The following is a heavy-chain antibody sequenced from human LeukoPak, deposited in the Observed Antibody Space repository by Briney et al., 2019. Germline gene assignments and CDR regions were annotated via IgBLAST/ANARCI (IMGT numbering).Heavy chain of an antibody. Sequence: GRSLRLSCAASGFTFSSYGMHWVRQAPGKGLEWVAVIWYDGSNKHYADSVKGRFTISRDNSKNTLYLQMNSLRAEDTAVYYCARDDYGDYQGRMDVWGKGTTVTVSS. CDR2: IWYDGSNK. J-gene: IGHJ6*04. CDR3: ARDDYGDYQGRMDV. CDR1: GFTFSSYG. V-gene: IGHV3-33*01. D-gene: IGHD4-17*01.